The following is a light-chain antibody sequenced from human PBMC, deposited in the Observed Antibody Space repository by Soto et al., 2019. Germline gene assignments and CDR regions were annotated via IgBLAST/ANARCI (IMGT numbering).Light chain of an antibody. CDR3: LHYNTYPWS. CDR2: AAS. J-gene: IGKJ3*01. CDR1: HDINTY. Sequence: DIQLTQSPPSLSASVGDRVTITCRASHDINTYLAWFQQRPGKAPKSLIYAASSLHSGVPSRFSGSGSGTDFTLTMSSLQPEDVAGYYCLHYNTYPWSFGPGTQVDI. V-gene: IGKV1-16*01.